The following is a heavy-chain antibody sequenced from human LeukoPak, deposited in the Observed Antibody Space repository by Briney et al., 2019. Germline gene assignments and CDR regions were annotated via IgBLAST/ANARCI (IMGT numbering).Heavy chain of an antibody. CDR1: GGSISSGHYY. CDR2: IYYSGST. D-gene: IGHD1-7*01. V-gene: IGHV4-30-4*01. J-gene: IGHJ5*02. CDR3: ARDIAGTTWGWFDP. Sequence: SQTLSLTCTVSGGSISSGHYYWSWIRQPPGKGLEWIGYIYYSGSTYYNPSLKSRVTISVDTSKNQFSLKLSSVTAADTAVYYCARDIAGTTWGWFDPWGQGTLVTVSS.